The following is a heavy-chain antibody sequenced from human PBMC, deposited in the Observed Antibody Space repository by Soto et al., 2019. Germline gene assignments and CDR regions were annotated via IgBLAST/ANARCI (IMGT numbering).Heavy chain of an antibody. V-gene: IGHV3-23*01. CDR1: GFTFSGFA. D-gene: IGHD3-3*01. CDR3: ARPAYYDFWSGLEI. CDR2: ISGNAYSS. Sequence: GGSLRLSCEASGFTFSGFAMSWVRQAPGKGLEWVSSISGNAYSSYHADSVKGRFTISRDNSKNTLYLQMSSLRAEDTAMYYCARPAYYDFWSGLEIWGQGSLVTVSS. J-gene: IGHJ4*02.